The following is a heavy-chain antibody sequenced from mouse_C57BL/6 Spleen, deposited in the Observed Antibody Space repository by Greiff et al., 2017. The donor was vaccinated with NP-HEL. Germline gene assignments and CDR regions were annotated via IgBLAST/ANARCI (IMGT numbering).Heavy chain of an antibody. CDR2: IHPNSGST. CDR1: GYTFTSYW. J-gene: IGHJ3*01. Sequence: QVQLKQPGAELVKPGASVKLSCKASGYTFTSYWMHWVKQRPGQGLEWIGMIHPNSGSTNYNEKFKSKATLTVDKSSSTAYMQLSSLTSEDSAVYYCARGRELRLAYWGQGTLVTVSA. CDR3: ARGRELRLAY. D-gene: IGHD2-4*01. V-gene: IGHV1-64*01.